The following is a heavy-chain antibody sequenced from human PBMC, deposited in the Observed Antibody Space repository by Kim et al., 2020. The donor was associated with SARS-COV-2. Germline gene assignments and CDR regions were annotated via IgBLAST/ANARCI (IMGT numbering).Heavy chain of an antibody. D-gene: IGHD3-10*01. J-gene: IGHJ4*02. CDR2: IYYSGST. V-gene: IGHV4-39*01. CDR1: GGSISSSSYY. CDR3: ARADGSGSWSD. Sequence: SETLSLTCTVSGGSISSSSYYWGWIRQPPGKGLEWIGSIYYSGSTYYNPSLKSRVTISVDTSKNQFSLKLSSVTAADTAVYYCARADGSGSWSDWGQGTLVTVSS.